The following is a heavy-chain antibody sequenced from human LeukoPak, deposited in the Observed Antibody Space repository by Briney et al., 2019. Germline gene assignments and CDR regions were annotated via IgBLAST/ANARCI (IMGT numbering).Heavy chain of an antibody. CDR2: ITWNSGSI. Sequence: GRSLRLSCATSGFTLFAYAIHWVRQAPGKGLEWVSGITWNSGSIGYADSVKGRFTISRDNAKNSLYLQMTSLRAEDTAVYYCAKDIASSVHYYMDVWGKGTTVTVSS. CDR1: GFTLFAYA. D-gene: IGHD6-13*01. V-gene: IGHV3-9*01. J-gene: IGHJ6*03. CDR3: AKDIASSVHYYMDV.